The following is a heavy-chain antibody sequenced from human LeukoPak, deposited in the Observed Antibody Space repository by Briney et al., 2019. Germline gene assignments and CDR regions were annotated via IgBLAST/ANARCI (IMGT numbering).Heavy chain of an antibody. V-gene: IGHV4-39*02. J-gene: IGHJ4*02. Sequence: SETLSLTCTVSGGSVSSSSYYWGWIRQPPGKGLEWIGSIFYSGNTYYNASLKSRVTISVDTSKNHFSLKLSSVTSADTAVYYCARRSSGGGLFDYWGQGTLVTVSS. CDR2: IFYSGNT. D-gene: IGHD6-19*01. CDR1: GGSVSSSSYY. CDR3: ARRSSGGGLFDY.